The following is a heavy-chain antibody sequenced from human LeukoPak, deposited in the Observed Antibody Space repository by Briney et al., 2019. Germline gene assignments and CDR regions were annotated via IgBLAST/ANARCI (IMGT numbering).Heavy chain of an antibody. CDR3: ARYVIIRSGGIPTTSYFDY. CDR1: GGSLSGYH. Sequence: PSETLSLTCSVSGGSLSGYHWTWIRQPAGKGLEWIGRIYTNGNTNFNSSLRGRITMSVDTSKNQFSLNLNSVTAADTAVYYCARYVIIRSGGIPTTSYFDYWGQGALVTVSA. CDR2: IYTNGNT. D-gene: IGHD3-16*01. J-gene: IGHJ4*02. V-gene: IGHV4-4*07.